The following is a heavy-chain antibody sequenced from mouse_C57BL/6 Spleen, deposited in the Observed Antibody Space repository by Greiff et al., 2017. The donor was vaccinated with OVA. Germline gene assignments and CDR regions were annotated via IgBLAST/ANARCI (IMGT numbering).Heavy chain of an antibody. CDR3: TGHSSGHPRAMDY. D-gene: IGHD3-2*02. Sequence: EVHLVESGGGLVQPGGSMKLSCVASGFTFSNYWMNWVRQSPEKGLEWVAQIRLKSDNYATHYAESVKGRFTISRDDSKSSVYLQMNNLRAEDTGIYYCTGHSSGHPRAMDYWGQGTSVTVSS. V-gene: IGHV6-3*01. J-gene: IGHJ4*01. CDR1: GFTFSNYW. CDR2: IRLKSDNYAT.